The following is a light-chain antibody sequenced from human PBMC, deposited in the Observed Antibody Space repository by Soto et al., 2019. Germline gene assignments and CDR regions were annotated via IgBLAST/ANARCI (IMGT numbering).Light chain of an antibody. CDR2: EVS. J-gene: IGLJ1*01. CDR3: SSYTSSSTLVV. Sequence: QSVLTQPASVSGSPGQSITISCTGTSSDVGGYKYVSWYQQHPGKAPKLMIYEVSNRPSGVSNRFSGSKSGNTASLTISGLQAEDEADYYCSSYTSSSTLVVFGTGTKLTVL. V-gene: IGLV2-14*01. CDR1: SSDVGGYKY.